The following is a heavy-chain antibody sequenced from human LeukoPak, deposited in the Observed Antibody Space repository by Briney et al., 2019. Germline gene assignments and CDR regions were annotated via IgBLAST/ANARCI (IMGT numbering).Heavy chain of an antibody. Sequence: GGSLRLSCAVSGFPFSSYSMHWVRQAPGKGLEWVSSISSGTSFIYYADSVKGRFTISRDNAKNSLYLQMNSLRAEDTAVYYCAREYYYGSGSYYNVAFDIWGQGTMVTVSS. CDR1: GFPFSSYS. CDR3: AREYYYGSGSYYNVAFDI. J-gene: IGHJ3*02. CDR2: ISSGTSFI. D-gene: IGHD3-10*01. V-gene: IGHV3-21*01.